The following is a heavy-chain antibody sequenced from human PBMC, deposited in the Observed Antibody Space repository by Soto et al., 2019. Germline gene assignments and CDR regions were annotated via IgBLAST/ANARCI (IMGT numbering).Heavy chain of an antibody. Sequence: QVQLQESGPGLVKPSETLSLTCTVSGGSVSSGSYYWSWIRQPPEKGLEWIGNIYYSGSTNYDPSLMSRVTISVDRAKNQSSLNVTSVTAADTAVYYCARATPSVDYWGQGTLVTVSS. J-gene: IGHJ4*02. CDR3: ARATPSVDY. V-gene: IGHV4-61*01. CDR2: IYYSGST. CDR1: GGSVSSGSYY.